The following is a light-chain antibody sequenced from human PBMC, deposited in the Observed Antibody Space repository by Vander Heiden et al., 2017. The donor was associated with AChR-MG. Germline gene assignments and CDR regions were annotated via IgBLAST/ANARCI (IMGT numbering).Light chain of an antibody. CDR3: QSYDSRLSGSV. V-gene: IGLV1-40*01. CDR2: GNR. CDR1: SSKIGASNE. J-gene: IGLJ2*01. Sequence: VTVSCTGGSSKIGASNEGHGYQLRTGTVPKLLMNGNRNRHSGVPDRFSGSKSGTSASLAITGLQAGDEADYYCQSYDSRLSGSVFGGGTKLTVL.